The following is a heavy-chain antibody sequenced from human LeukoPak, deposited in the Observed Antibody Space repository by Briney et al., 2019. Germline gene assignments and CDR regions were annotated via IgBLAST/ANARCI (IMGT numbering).Heavy chain of an antibody. CDR1: GFIFSSYA. V-gene: IGHV3-23*01. CDR3: AKEDVVVPAVGLDY. CDR2: ITGNGGGT. D-gene: IGHD2-2*01. Sequence: PGGSLRLSCAASGFIFSSYAMSWVRQAPGKGLEWVSGITGNGGGTYSADSVKGRFTISRDNSKNTLYLQMNSLRAEDTAVYYCAKEDVVVPAVGLDYWGQGSLVTVSS. J-gene: IGHJ4*02.